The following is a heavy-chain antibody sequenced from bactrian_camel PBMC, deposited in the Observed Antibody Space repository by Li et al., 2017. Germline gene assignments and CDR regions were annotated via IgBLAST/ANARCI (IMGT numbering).Heavy chain of an antibody. D-gene: IGHD1*01. CDR1: GITFSRHD. V-gene: IGHV3S40*01. CDR2: ITSLPSLFRAA. J-gene: IGHJ4*01. Sequence: QLVESGGGLVQPGESLRLSCVASGITFSRHDMSWVRQAPGKEVEWVAGITSLPSLFRAASYADSVKGRFTISRDNAKDTLYLQMNSLKPEDTAMYYCAAGWSFGMGTLLRRHYNIWGQGTQVTVS. CDR3: AAGWSFGMGTLLRRHYNI.